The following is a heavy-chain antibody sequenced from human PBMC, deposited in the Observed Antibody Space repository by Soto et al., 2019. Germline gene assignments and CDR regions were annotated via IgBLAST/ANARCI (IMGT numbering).Heavy chain of an antibody. Sequence: QLQLQESGSGLVKPSQTLSLTCAVSSRAISRGGYSWSWIRQPPGKGLEWIGYIYHSGSTYYNPSLKSRVTISVGRFKNQFSLNLTSVPAADTAVYYCAAGGGLPRYYWGQGTLGTFAS. CDR2: IYHSGST. V-gene: IGHV4-30-2*01. CDR1: SRAISRGGYS. D-gene: IGHD5-12*01. J-gene: IGHJ4*02. CDR3: AAGGGLPRYY.